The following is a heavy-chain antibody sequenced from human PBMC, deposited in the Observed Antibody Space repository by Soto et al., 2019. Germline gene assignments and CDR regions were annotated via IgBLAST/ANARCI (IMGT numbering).Heavy chain of an antibody. J-gene: IGHJ6*02. CDR2: IYYTGDT. V-gene: IGHV4-39*01. Sequence: PSETLSLTCTVSGDFVSSSRYYWGWIRQPPGKGLEWIGSIYYTGDTFFNPSLKSRVTLSVDPSKNQFSLKLTSLTAADTAVYFCARHKELLLASLSYGLDLWGQGTTVTVSS. CDR3: ARHKELLLASLSYGLDL. D-gene: IGHD3-22*01. CDR1: GDFVSSSRYY.